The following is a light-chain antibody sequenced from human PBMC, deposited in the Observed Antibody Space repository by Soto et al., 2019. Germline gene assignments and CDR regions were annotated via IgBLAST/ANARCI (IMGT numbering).Light chain of an antibody. Sequence: EIVLTQSPGTLSLSPGERATLSCRASQSVSSNYLAWFQQKPGQAPRLLIYGASNRDTDIPDRFSGSGSGTDSTLTISRLEHEDVAVYYCQQYGTSPGTFGQGTRVDIK. CDR1: QSVSSNY. CDR2: GAS. J-gene: IGKJ1*01. V-gene: IGKV3-20*01. CDR3: QQYGTSPGT.